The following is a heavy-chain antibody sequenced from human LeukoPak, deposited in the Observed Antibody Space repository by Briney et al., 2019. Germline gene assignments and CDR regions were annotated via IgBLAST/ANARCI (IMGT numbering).Heavy chain of an antibody. V-gene: IGHV4-39*01. CDR2: XXXXXXX. Sequence: SETLSLTCAVSGASISSGSYXXXXXXXXXXXXXXXXXXXXXXXXXYYNPSLKXXXXXSVXTXXNQFSLKLSSVTAADTALYYCARNMATVTTGVVPRHDAFDIWGQGTMVTVSS. CDR1: GASISSGSYX. CDR3: ARNMATVTTGVVPRHDAFDI. D-gene: IGHD4-11*01. J-gene: IGHJ3*02.